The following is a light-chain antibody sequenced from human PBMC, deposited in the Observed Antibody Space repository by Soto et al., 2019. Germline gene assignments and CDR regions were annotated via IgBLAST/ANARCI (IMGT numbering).Light chain of an antibody. CDR2: GVS. Sequence: QSVLTQPASVSGSHGQSITISCPENSSDVGGYNYVSWNQQQPGKASKFMVSGVSNRRSGVSHRLSCSKPGNTASQTISGLQAEDEADYYCCSYTTSNTRQIVFGTGTKVTVL. J-gene: IGLJ1*01. V-gene: IGLV2-14*01. CDR1: SSDVGGYNY. CDR3: CSYTTSNTRQIV.